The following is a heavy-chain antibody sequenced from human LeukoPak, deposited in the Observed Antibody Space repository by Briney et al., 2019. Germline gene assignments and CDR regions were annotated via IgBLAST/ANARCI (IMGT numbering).Heavy chain of an antibody. Sequence: GGSLRLSCAASGFTFSSYAMHWVRQAPGKGLEWVAVISYDGSNKYYADSVKGRFTISRDNSKNTLYLQMNSLRAEDTALYYCARDTLALKETTLDYWGQGTLVTVSS. D-gene: IGHD3-3*02. CDR2: ISYDGSNK. J-gene: IGHJ4*02. CDR3: ARDTLALKETTLDY. CDR1: GFTFSSYA. V-gene: IGHV3-30*04.